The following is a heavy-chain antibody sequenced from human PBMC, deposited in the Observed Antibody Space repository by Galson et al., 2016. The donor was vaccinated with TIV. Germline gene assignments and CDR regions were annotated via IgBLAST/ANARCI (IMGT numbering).Heavy chain of an antibody. V-gene: IGHV1-69*13. CDR1: GDTFSSYP. CDR2: FIPLFGTA. D-gene: IGHD5-18*01. CDR3: AKDRNTAMDTYHYYYGMDV. Sequence: SVKVSCKASGDTFSSYPFNWVRQAPGHGLEWVGGFIPLFGTANYAQKFQGRVTTSADESTSTLYMEVRSLRSEDTAVYYCAKDRNTAMDTYHYYYGMDVWGQGTTVVVSS. J-gene: IGHJ6*02.